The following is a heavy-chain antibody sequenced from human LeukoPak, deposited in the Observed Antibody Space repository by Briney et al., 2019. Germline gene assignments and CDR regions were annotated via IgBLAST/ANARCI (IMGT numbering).Heavy chain of an antibody. Sequence: GGSLRHSCAASGFTFGSYGMHWVRQAPGKGLEWVAVIWYDGSNKYYGDSVKGRFTISRDNSKNTLYLQMNSLQAEDTAVYYCARDRPMYSTSWYGNDYWGQGTLVTVSS. CDR2: IWYDGSNK. CDR3: ARDRPMYSTSWYGNDY. D-gene: IGHD6-13*01. CDR1: GFTFGSYG. V-gene: IGHV3-33*01. J-gene: IGHJ4*02.